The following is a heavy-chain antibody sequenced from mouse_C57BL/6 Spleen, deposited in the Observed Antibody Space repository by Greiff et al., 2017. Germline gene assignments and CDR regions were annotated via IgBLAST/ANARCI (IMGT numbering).Heavy chain of an antibody. Sequence: EVQLQESGPELVKPGASVKISCKASGYTFTDYYMNWVKQSHGKSLEWIGDINPNNGGTSYNQKFKGKATLTVDKSSSTAYMELRSLTSEDSAVEYCARYYSNYRAWFAYWGQGTLVTVSA. CDR1: GYTFTDYY. V-gene: IGHV1-26*01. J-gene: IGHJ3*01. CDR3: ARYYSNYRAWFAY. CDR2: INPNNGGT. D-gene: IGHD2-5*01.